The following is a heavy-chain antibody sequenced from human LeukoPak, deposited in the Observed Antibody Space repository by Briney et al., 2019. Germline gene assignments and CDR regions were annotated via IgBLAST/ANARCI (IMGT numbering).Heavy chain of an antibody. V-gene: IGHV3-30-3*01. D-gene: IGHD1-20*01. CDR1: GFAFSQFT. CDR3: ARVGYNYDLGNASDI. Sequence: PGGSLRLSCAASGFAFSQFTVHWVRQAPGKGLEWVAVISHDGYHEYYADSVKGRFTISRDNSRNTLFLQMNSLRADDTAVYYCARVGYNYDLGNASDIWGQGTVVTVSS. J-gene: IGHJ3*02. CDR2: ISHDGYHE.